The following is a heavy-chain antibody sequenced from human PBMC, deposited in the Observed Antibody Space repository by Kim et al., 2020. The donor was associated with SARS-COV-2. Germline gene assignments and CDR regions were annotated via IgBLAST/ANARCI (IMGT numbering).Heavy chain of an antibody. D-gene: IGHD6-13*01. V-gene: IGHV7-4-1*02. CDR3: ARDDGGDLPAAPYYYGMDV. CDR1: GYTFTSYA. Sequence: ASVKVSCKASGYTFTSYAMNWVRQAPGQGLEWMGWINTNTGNPTYAQGFTGRFVFSLDTSVSTAYLQISSLKAEDTAVYYCARDDGGDLPAAPYYYGMDVWGQGTTVTVSS. CDR2: INTNTGNP. J-gene: IGHJ6*02.